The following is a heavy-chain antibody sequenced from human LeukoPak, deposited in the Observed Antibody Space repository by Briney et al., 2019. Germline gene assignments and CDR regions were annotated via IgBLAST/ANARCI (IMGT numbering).Heavy chain of an antibody. CDR2: ISDSGHDT. V-gene: IGHV3-23*01. CDR3: ATGEYYFDF. J-gene: IGHJ4*02. Sequence: PGGSLRLSCAVSGFTFPNYDMSWVRQAPGKGLEWVSTISDSGHDTSYADSVKGRFTISRDNSKNTLYLQMSSLRAEDTALYYCATGEYYFDFWGQGTLVTVSS. CDR1: GFTFPNYD. D-gene: IGHD3-16*01.